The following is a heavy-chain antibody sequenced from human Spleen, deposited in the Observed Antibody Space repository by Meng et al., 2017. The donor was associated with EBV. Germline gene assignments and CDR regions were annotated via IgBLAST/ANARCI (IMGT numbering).Heavy chain of an antibody. J-gene: IGHJ5*02. D-gene: IGHD3-10*01. CDR3: ARENPARGNWFDP. CDR1: GGSVSSTSYY. Sequence: GPVQASGPGLVKPSETLSLTCTVSGGSVSSTSYYWSWIRQPPGKRLEWIGYVYYSGSTNYNPSLKSRVTISVDTSKNQFSLNLHSVTAADTAVYYCARENPARGNWFDPWGQGALVTVSS. CDR2: VYYSGST. V-gene: IGHV4-61*01.